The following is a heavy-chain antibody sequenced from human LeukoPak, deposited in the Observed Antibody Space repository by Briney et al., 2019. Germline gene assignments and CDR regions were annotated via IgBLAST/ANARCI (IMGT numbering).Heavy chain of an antibody. V-gene: IGHV1-24*01. Sequence: ASVKVSCKVSGYTLTELSMHWVRQAPGKGLEWMGGFDPEDGETICAQKFQGRVTMTEDTSTDTAYMELSSLRSEDTAVYYCATDGYCSGGSCYRSYYCGMDVWGKGTTVTVSS. CDR2: FDPEDGET. CDR3: ATDGYCSGGSCYRSYYCGMDV. CDR1: GYTLTELS. D-gene: IGHD2-15*01. J-gene: IGHJ6*04.